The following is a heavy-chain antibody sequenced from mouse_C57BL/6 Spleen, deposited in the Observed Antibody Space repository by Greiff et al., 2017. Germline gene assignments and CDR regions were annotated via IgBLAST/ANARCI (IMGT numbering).Heavy chain of an antibody. CDR2: ISDGGSYT. J-gene: IGHJ1*03. V-gene: IGHV5-4*01. Sequence: EVNVVESGGGLVKPGGSLKLSCAASGFTFSSYAMSWVRQTPEKRLEWVATISDGGSYTYYPDNVKGRFTISRDNAKNNLYLQMSHLKSEDTAMYYCARDYYGNPYWYFDVWGTGTTVTVSS. CDR1: GFTFSSYA. CDR3: ARDYYGNPYWYFDV. D-gene: IGHD2-1*01.